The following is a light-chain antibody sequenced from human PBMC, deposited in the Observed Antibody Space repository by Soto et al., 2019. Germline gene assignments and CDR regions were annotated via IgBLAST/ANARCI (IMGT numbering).Light chain of an antibody. CDR1: QGISTY. Sequence: QMTQSPSSLSASVGDRVTITCRASQGISTYLNCYQQKPGKAPKFLIYEASTLETGVPSRFSGSGSGTEFTLTISSLQPDDFATFYCHQYNTCSRTFGQGTKVDI. J-gene: IGKJ1*01. CDR2: EAS. CDR3: HQYNTCSRT. V-gene: IGKV1-5*01.